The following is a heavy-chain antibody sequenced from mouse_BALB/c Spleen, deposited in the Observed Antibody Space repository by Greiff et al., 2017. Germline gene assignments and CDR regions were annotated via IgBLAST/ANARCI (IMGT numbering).Heavy chain of an antibody. CDR3: ARGGGYRDYFDD. V-gene: IGHV5-4*02. D-gene: IGHD2-2*01. J-gene: IGHJ2*01. Sequence: EVKLMESGGGLVKPGGSLKLSCAASGFTFSDYYMYWVRQTPEKRLEWVATISDGGSYTYYPDSVKGRFPISRDNAKNNLYLQMSSLKSEDTAMYYCARGGGYRDYFDDWGQGTTLTVSS. CDR1: GFTFSDYY. CDR2: ISDGGSYT.